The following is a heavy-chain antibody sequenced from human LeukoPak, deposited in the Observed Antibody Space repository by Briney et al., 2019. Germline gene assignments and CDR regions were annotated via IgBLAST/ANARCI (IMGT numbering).Heavy chain of an antibody. D-gene: IGHD6-13*01. CDR2: IYPGDSDT. J-gene: IGHJ3*02. Sequence: GESLKISCKGSGYSFTSYWIGWVRQMPGKGLEWMGIIYPGDSDTRYSPSFQGQVTISADKSISTAYLQWSSLKASGTAMYYCARRGYGSSALEDAFDIWGQGTMVTVSS. CDR3: ARRGYGSSALEDAFDI. V-gene: IGHV5-51*01. CDR1: GYSFTSYW.